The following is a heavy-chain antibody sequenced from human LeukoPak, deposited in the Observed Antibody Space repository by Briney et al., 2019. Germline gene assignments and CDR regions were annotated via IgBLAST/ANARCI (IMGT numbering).Heavy chain of an antibody. V-gene: IGHV1-18*01. J-gene: IGHJ4*02. CDR3: AIFNLYDSSGYNGY. Sequence: ASVKVSCKASGYTFTSYGISWVRQAPGQGLEWMGWISAYNGNTNYAQKLQGRVTMTTDTSTSTAYMELRSLRSDDTAVYYCAIFNLYDSSGYNGYWGQGTLVTVSS. CDR1: GYTFTSYG. D-gene: IGHD3-22*01. CDR2: ISAYNGNT.